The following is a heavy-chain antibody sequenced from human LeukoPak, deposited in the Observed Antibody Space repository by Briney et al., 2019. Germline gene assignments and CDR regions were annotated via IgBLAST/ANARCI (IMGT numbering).Heavy chain of an antibody. CDR1: GGSISGSSYY. CDR2: VHHSGGT. Sequence: SETLSLTCTVSGGSISGSSYYWGWIRQPPGKGLEWIGQVHHSGGTSYNPSLRSRVTISIDKSENQFSLKLNSVTAADTAVYYCARHGGHYQSDDWGQGTLVTVSS. V-gene: IGHV4-61*05. D-gene: IGHD2-21*01. CDR3: ARHGGHYQSDD. J-gene: IGHJ4*02.